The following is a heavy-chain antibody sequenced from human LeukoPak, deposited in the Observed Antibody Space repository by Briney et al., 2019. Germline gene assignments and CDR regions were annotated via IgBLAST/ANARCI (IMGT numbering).Heavy chain of an antibody. CDR2: ISYDGSNK. CDR1: GVTFSSYG. J-gene: IGHJ4*02. V-gene: IGHV3-30*03. D-gene: IGHD3-10*01. CDR3: ARAIRGSFDY. Sequence: GGSLRLSCAVSGVTFSSYGMHWVRQAPGKGLEWVAVISYDGSNKYYADTVKGRFTISRDNSKNTLYLQMNSLRAEDTAVYYCARAIRGSFDYWGQGTLVTVSS.